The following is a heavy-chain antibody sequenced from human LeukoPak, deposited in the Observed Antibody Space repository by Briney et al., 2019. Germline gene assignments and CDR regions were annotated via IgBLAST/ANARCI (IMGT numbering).Heavy chain of an antibody. V-gene: IGHV4-39*07. CDR3: ARDRSGSYWGGAFDI. J-gene: IGHJ3*02. CDR2: IYYSGST. Sequence: SETLSLTCTVSGGSICSSSYYWGWIREPPGKGLEWIGSIYYSGSTNYNPSLKSRVTISVDTSKNQFSLKLSSVTAADTAVYYCARDRSGSYWGGAFDIWGQGTMVTVSS. D-gene: IGHD1-26*01. CDR1: GGSICSSSYY.